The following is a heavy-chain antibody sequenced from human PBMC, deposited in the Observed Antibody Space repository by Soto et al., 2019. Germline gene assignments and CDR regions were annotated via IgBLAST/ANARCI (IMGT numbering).Heavy chain of an antibody. CDR1: GYTFTSYG. Sequence: ASVKVSCKASGYTFTSYGISWVRQAPGQGLEWMGWISAYNGNTNYAQKLQGRVTMTTDTSTSTAYMELSSLRSEDTAVYYCARTVVVGDYDILTGYEHWGQGTLVTVSS. V-gene: IGHV1-18*01. D-gene: IGHD3-9*01. J-gene: IGHJ4*02. CDR2: ISAYNGNT. CDR3: ARTVVVGDYDILTGYEH.